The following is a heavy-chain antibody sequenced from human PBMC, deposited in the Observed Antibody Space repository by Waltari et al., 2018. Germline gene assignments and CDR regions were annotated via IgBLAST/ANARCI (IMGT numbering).Heavy chain of an antibody. J-gene: IGHJ4*02. D-gene: IGHD3-10*01. CDR3: AREGGEAAYYYGSGHEFDY. CDR1: GYTFTSYG. CDR2: ISAYNGNT. Sequence: QVQLVQSGAEVKKPGASVKVSCKASGYTFTSYGISWVRQAPGQGLEWMGWISAYNGNTNDAQKLQGIVTMNTDTSTSTAYMELRSLRSDDTAVYYCAREGGEAAYYYGSGHEFDYWGQGTLVTVSS. V-gene: IGHV1-18*01.